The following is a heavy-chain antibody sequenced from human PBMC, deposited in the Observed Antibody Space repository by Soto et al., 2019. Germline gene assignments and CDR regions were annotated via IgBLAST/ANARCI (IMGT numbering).Heavy chain of an antibody. V-gene: IGHV4-59*12. CDR2: IYNSGRY. J-gene: IGHJ5*02. CDR1: GGFI. Sequence: SETLSLTCTVSGGFIWGWIRQSPEKGLEWIGYIYNSGRYNYNPSLKSRLTISIDKSKNQFSLRLASVTAADTAVYYCARDAQSWFDPWGQGILVTVSS. CDR3: ARDAQSWFDP.